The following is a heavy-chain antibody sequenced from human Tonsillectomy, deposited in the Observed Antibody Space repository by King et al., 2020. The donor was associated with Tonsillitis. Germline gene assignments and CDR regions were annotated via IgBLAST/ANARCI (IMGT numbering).Heavy chain of an antibody. CDR3: AKDLVSILGAVDF. CDR2: IAFDVSVQ. CDR1: GFAFGAFG. Sequence: VQLVESGGGVVQPGRALRLSCEGSGFAFGAFGMHWVSRAPGQGLEWVAGIAFDVSVQYYADFLKGRFTISRENSKQTLYLQMSSLRTEDTAVYYCAKDLVSILGAVDFWGQGTMVTVSS. J-gene: IGHJ3*01. D-gene: IGHD2/OR15-2a*01. V-gene: IGHV3-30*04.